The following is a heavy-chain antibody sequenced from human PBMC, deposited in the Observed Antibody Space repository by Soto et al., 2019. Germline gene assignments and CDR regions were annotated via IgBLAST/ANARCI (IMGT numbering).Heavy chain of an antibody. Sequence: GASVKVSCKASGYTFTSYGISWVRQAPGQGLEWMGWISAYNGNTNYAQKLQGRVTMTTDTSTSTAYMELRSLRSDDTAVYYCAADRHSSSSLYYYGMHVWGQGTTVTVSS. D-gene: IGHD6-6*01. CDR2: ISAYNGNT. V-gene: IGHV1-18*01. CDR3: AADRHSSSSLYYYGMHV. CDR1: GYTFTSYG. J-gene: IGHJ6*02.